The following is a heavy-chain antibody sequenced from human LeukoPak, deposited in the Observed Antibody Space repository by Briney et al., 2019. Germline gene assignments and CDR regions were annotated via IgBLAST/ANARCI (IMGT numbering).Heavy chain of an antibody. CDR1: GYTFTNYY. D-gene: IGHD6-13*01. J-gene: IGHJ4*02. CDR3: ARGYSSTYRIDY. CDR2: INPSGNST. Sequence: ASVKVSCKASGYTFTNYYMHWVRQAPGQGLEWMGIINPSGNSTRCQQKFQDRVTMTRETSTRTVYMELSSLRSEDTAMYYCARGYSSTYRIDYWGQGTLVTVSS. V-gene: IGHV1-46*01.